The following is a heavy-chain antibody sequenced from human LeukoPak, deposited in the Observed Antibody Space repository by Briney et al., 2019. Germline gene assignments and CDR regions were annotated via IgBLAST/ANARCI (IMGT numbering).Heavy chain of an antibody. J-gene: IGHJ5*02. CDR3: AGDKIEAAVSGSLFDH. D-gene: IGHD6-13*01. V-gene: IGHV3-30*04. Sequence: GGSLRLSCAASGFTFSSYAMHWVRQAPGKGLEWVAVISYDGSNKYYADSVKGRFTISRDNAKNSLYLQMNSLRAEDTAVYYCAGDKIEAAVSGSLFDHWGQGTLVTVSS. CDR1: GFTFSSYA. CDR2: ISYDGSNK.